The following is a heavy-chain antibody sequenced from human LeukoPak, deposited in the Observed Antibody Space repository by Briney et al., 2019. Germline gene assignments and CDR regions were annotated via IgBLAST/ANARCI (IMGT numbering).Heavy chain of an antibody. CDR1: GFTFSSFA. CDR2: ISGSVGST. CDR3: AKGGTFFDY. Sequence: GDSLRLSCAASGFTFSSFAMSWVRQAPGKGLEWVSAISGSVGSTFYADSVKGRFTISRDNSKNTLYLQMNSLRAEDTAIYYCAKGGTFFDYWGQGTLVTVSS. V-gene: IGHV3-23*01. J-gene: IGHJ4*02. D-gene: IGHD1-26*01.